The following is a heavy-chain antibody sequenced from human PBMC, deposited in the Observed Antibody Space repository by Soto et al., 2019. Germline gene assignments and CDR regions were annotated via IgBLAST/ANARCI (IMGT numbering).Heavy chain of an antibody. D-gene: IGHD2-2*03. CDR3: ARSPRGYCSSTSCFPDYYYGMDV. J-gene: IGHJ6*02. Sequence: QVQLVQSGAEVKKPGSSVKVSCKASGGTFSSYAISWVRQAPGQGLEWMGGIIPIFGTANYAQKFQGRVTIPADESTSPAYMELSSLRSEDTAVYYCARSPRGYCSSTSCFPDYYYGMDVWGQGTTVTVSS. V-gene: IGHV1-69*01. CDR1: GGTFSSYA. CDR2: IIPIFGTA.